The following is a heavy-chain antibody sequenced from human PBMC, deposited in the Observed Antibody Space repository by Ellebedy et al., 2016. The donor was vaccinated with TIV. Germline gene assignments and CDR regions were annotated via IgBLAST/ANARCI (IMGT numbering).Heavy chain of an antibody. CDR1: GFTFSGYW. Sequence: GESLKISCAASGFTFSGYWMSWVRQAPGKGLEWVANIKQDGSEKYYVDSVKGRFTISRDNAKNSLFLQMNSLRGEDTAVYYCARAFPGIAVAGTWGQGVLVTVSS. V-gene: IGHV3-7*01. CDR2: IKQDGSEK. CDR3: ARAFPGIAVAGT. D-gene: IGHD6-19*01. J-gene: IGHJ5*02.